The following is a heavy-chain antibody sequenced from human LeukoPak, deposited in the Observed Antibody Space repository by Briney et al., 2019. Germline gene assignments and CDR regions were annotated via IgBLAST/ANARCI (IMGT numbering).Heavy chain of an antibody. D-gene: IGHD1-26*01. CDR3: TRGLGAIRGGWFDP. CDR2: ISYDGSNK. CDR1: GFTFSSYG. Sequence: PGRSLRLSCAASGFTFSSYGMHWVRQAPGNWLEWVAVISYDGSNKYYADSVKGRFTISRDNSKNTLYLQMTSLRPEDTAVYYCTRGLGAIRGGWFDPWGQGTLVTVSS. V-gene: IGHV3-30-3*01. J-gene: IGHJ5*02.